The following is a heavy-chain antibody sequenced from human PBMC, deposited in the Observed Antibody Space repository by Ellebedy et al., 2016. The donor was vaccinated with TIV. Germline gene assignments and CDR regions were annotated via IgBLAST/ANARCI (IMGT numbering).Heavy chain of an antibody. V-gene: IGHV3-48*02. Sequence: GESLKISXEASGFTFGSYAMNWVRQAPGRRLEWVSYIRGGSTEIYYADSVRGRFTISRDDAKNSLSLQMNNLRDEDTAVYFCARDHYWAIDSWGQGTLVIVSS. J-gene: IGHJ4*02. CDR3: ARDHYWAIDS. D-gene: IGHD2-8*02. CDR2: IRGGSTEI. CDR1: GFTFGSYA.